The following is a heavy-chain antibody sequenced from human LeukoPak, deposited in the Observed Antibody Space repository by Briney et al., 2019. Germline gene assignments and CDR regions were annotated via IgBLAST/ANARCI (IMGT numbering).Heavy chain of an antibody. J-gene: IGHJ6*03. V-gene: IGHV3-48*01. CDR1: GFTFSSYS. Sequence: GGSLRLSCAASGFTFSSYSMNWVRQAPGKGLEWVSSISSSSSTIYYADSVKGRFTISRDNAKNSLYLQMNSLRAEDTAVYYCARDRHDFWSSYYYYYYMDVWGKGTTVTVSS. CDR2: ISSSSSTI. CDR3: ARDRHDFWSSYYYYYYMDV. D-gene: IGHD3-3*01.